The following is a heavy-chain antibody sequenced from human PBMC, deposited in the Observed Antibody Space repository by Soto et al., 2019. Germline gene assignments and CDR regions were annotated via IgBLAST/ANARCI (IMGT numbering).Heavy chain of an antibody. D-gene: IGHD3-16*01. CDR2: ISYDGSNK. J-gene: IGHJ4*02. V-gene: IGHV3-30*18. CDR3: AKAGEGSGDY. CDR1: GFTFSSYG. Sequence: QVQLVESGGGVVQPGSSLRLSCAASGFTFSSYGMHWVRQAPGKGLEWVAVISYDGSNKYYADSVKGRFTISRDNSKNTLYLQMNSLRDEDTAVYYWAKAGEGSGDYWGQGTLVTVAS.